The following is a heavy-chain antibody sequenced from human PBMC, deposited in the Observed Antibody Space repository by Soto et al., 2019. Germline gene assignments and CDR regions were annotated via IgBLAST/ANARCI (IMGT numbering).Heavy chain of an antibody. CDR3: AEDGDTAMAYWYFDP. J-gene: IGHJ2*01. D-gene: IGHD5-18*01. CDR2: ISGSGGST. Sequence: EVQLLEFGGGLVQPGGSLRLSCAASGFTFSSSAMSWVRQDPGKGLEWGSVISGSGGSTYYAASVKGQLTISRDNSQNTLYLQMNSLRAEDTAVYYCAEDGDTAMAYWYFDPWGRGTLVTVSS. V-gene: IGHV3-23*01. CDR1: GFTFSSSA.